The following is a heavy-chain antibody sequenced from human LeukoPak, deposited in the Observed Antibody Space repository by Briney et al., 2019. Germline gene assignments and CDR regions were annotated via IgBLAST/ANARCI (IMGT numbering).Heavy chain of an antibody. D-gene: IGHD6-13*01. CDR2: VSGSGGRGAT. Sequence: GGSLRLSCAGSGFTFSNYVMSWVRQAPGKGLEWVSCVSGSGGRGATYYTDSVKGRFTISRDNAKNTMYLQMNSLSGEDTAIYYCAKDIAASGLPRIFDFWGQGTLVTVSS. V-gene: IGHV3-23*01. J-gene: IGHJ4*02. CDR3: AKDIAASGLPRIFDF. CDR1: GFTFSNYV.